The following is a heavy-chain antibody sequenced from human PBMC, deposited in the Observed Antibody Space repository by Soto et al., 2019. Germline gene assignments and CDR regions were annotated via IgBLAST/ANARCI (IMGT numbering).Heavy chain of an antibody. Sequence: EASVKVSCKASGYTFTSYYMHWVRQAPGQGLEWMGIINPSGGSTSYAQKFQGRVTMTRDTSTSTVYMELSSLSVEDTAVYYCGREGLDLRLFDYWGLGTLVTVSS. CDR2: INPSGGST. D-gene: IGHD1-1*01. V-gene: IGHV1-46*01. CDR3: GREGLDLRLFDY. J-gene: IGHJ4*02. CDR1: GYTFTSYY.